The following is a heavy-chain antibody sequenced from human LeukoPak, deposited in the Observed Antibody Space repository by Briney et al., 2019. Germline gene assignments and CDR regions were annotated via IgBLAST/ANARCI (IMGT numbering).Heavy chain of an antibody. CDR1: GYTFTSYG. J-gene: IGHJ4*02. CDR2: ISAYNGNT. D-gene: IGHD2-8*01. V-gene: IGHV1-18*01. Sequence: ASVKVSCKASGYTFTSYGISWVRQAPGQGLEWMGWISAYNGNTNYAQKLRGRVTMTTDTSTSTAYMELRSLRSDDTAVYYCARAGYCTNGVCHLYLDYWGQGTLVTVSS. CDR3: ARAGYCTNGVCHLYLDY.